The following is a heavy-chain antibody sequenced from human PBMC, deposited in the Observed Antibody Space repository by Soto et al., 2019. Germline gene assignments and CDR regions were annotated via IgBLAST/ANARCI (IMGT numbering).Heavy chain of an antibody. J-gene: IGHJ6*02. V-gene: IGHV4-34*01. D-gene: IGHD3-10*01. CDR3: ARPSITMVRGSKRYYYYGMDV. CDR2: INHSGST. CDR1: GGSFSGYY. Sequence: PSETLSLTCAVYGGSFSGYYWSWIRQPPGKGLEWIGEINHSGSTNYNPSLKSRVNISVDTSKNQISLKLSSVAAADTTVYYCARPSITMVRGSKRYYYYGMDVWGQGTTVTVS.